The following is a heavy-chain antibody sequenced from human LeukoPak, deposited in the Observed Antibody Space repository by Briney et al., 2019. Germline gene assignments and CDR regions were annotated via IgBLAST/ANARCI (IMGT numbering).Heavy chain of an antibody. CDR2: IYYSGST. CDR3: ARDSPLITAFDY. CDR1: GVSISSYY. V-gene: IGHV4-59*01. D-gene: IGHD3-22*01. Sequence: PSETLSLTCTVSGVSISSYYWSWIRQPPGKGLEWIGYIYYSGSTNYNPSLESRVTISVDTSKNQFSLKLSSVTAADTAVYYCARDSPLITAFDYWGQGTLVTVSS. J-gene: IGHJ4*02.